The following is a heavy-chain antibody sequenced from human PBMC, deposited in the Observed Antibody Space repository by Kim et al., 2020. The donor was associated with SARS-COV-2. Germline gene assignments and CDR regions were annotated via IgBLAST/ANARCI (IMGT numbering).Heavy chain of an antibody. D-gene: IGHD6-13*01. CDR3: ARDYTTRDSSAWYDAFDI. J-gene: IGHJ3*02. V-gene: IGHV3-11*06. Sequence: VKCRFTISRANAQNSLYLQMNSLRAEDTAVYFCARDYTTRDSSAWYDAFDIWGQGTMVTVSS.